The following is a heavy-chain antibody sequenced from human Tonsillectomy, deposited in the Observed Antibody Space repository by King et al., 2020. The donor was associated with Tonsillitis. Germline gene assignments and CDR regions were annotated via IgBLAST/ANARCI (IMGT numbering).Heavy chain of an antibody. Sequence: VQLQQWGAGLLKPSETLSLTCAVYGGSFSGYYWSWIRQPPGKGLEWIGEINHSGSTNYNPSLKSRVTVSVDTSKNQFSLKLSSVPAADTAVYYCARGRGDSSGYCFDYWGQGTLVTVSS. D-gene: IGHD3-22*01. J-gene: IGHJ4*02. CDR2: INHSGST. CDR3: ARGRGDSSGYCFDY. CDR1: GGSFSGYY. V-gene: IGHV4-34*01.